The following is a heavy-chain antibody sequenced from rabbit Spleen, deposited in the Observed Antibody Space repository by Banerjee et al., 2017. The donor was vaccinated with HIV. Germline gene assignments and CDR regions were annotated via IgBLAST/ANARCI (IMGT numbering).Heavy chain of an antibody. CDR3: ARGPINYNGNGGTTYEL. J-gene: IGHJ4*01. CDR2: IAGSSSGFT. CDR1: GFSFSNKAV. D-gene: IGHD6-1*01. V-gene: IGHV1S45*01. Sequence: QEQLVESGGGLVKPEGSLKLSCTASGFSFSNKAVMCWVRQAPGKGLEWISCIAGSSSGFTYSATWAKGRFTCSKTSSTTVTLQMTSLTVADTATYFCARGPINYNGNGGTTYELWGPGTLVTVS.